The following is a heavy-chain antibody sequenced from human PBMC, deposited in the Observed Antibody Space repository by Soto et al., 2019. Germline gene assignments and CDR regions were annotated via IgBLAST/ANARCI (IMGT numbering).Heavy chain of an antibody. CDR2: VWYDGRNK. Sequence: QVQLVESGGGVVQPGRSLRLSCAASGFTFSSYGMHWVRQPPGKGLEWVAVVWYDGRNKYHADSVKGRFTIPRDHSKNSLYLQMNSLRAEDTAVYYCAKEATRYFGYWGQGTLVTVSS. CDR1: GFTFSSYG. J-gene: IGHJ4*02. V-gene: IGHV3-33*06. CDR3: AKEATRYFGY. D-gene: IGHD1-26*01.